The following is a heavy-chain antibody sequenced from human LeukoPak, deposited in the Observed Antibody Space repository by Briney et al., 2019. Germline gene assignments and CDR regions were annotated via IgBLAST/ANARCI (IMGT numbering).Heavy chain of an antibody. J-gene: IGHJ3*02. Sequence: GGSLRLSCAASGFTFSSYWMHWVRQAPGKGLVWVSRINSDGSSTSYADSVKGRFTISRDNSKNTLYLQMNSLRAEDTAVYYCASADIVVVPAAPGFGAFDIWGQGTMVTVSS. CDR3: ASADIVVVPAAPGFGAFDI. V-gene: IGHV3-74*01. CDR1: GFTFSSYW. CDR2: INSDGSST. D-gene: IGHD2-2*01.